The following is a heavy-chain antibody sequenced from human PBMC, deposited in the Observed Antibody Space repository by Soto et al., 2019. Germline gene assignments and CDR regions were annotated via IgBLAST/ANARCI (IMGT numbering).Heavy chain of an antibody. D-gene: IGHD2-15*01. CDR3: AEEPESAKPEGVDV. CDR2: INPNSGGT. Sequence: ASVKVSCKASGYTFTDYYIHWVRQAPGQGLEWMGWINPNSGGTKYAPKFQGGVTMTRDTSITTAYMELSRLRSGDTAVYYCAEEPESAKPEGVDVWGQGTLVTVSS. CDR1: GYTFTDYY. V-gene: IGHV1-2*02. J-gene: IGHJ4*01.